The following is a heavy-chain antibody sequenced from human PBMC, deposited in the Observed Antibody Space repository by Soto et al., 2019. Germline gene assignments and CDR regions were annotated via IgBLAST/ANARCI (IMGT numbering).Heavy chain of an antibody. CDR2: ISSSSSTI. CDR3: ARVLGYCSGGSCYRYYYYMDV. D-gene: IGHD2-15*01. Sequence: EVQLVESGGGLVQPGGSLRLSCAASGFTFSSYSMNWARQAPGKGLEWVSYISSSSSTIYYADSVKGRFTISRDNAKNSLYLQMNSLRDEDTAVYYCARVLGYCSGGSCYRYYYYMDVWGKGTTVTVSS. J-gene: IGHJ6*03. V-gene: IGHV3-48*02. CDR1: GFTFSSYS.